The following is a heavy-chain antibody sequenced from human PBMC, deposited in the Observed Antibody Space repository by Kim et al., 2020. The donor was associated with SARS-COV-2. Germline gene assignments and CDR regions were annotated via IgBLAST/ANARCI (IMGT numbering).Heavy chain of an antibody. V-gene: IGHV3-30-3*01. J-gene: IGHJ3*02. D-gene: IGHD3-10*01. CDR2: ISYDGSNK. Sequence: GGSLRLSCAASGFTFSSYAMHWVRQAPGKGLEWVAVISYDGSNKYYADSVKGRFTISRDNSKNTLYLQMNSLRAEDTAVYYCARDRSLVLLDAFDIWGQGTMVTVSS. CDR1: GFTFSSYA. CDR3: ARDRSLVLLDAFDI.